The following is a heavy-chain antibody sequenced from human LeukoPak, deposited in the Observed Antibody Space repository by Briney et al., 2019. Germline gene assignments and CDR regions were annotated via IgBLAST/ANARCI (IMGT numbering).Heavy chain of an antibody. D-gene: IGHD6-19*01. CDR2: IKSKTDGGTT. V-gene: IGHV3-15*01. CDR3: TTDSSGWPSIDY. Sequence: IKSKTDGGTTDYAAPVKGRFTISRDDSQNTLYLQMNSLKTEDTAVYYCTTDSSGWPSIDYWGQGTLVTVSS. J-gene: IGHJ4*02.